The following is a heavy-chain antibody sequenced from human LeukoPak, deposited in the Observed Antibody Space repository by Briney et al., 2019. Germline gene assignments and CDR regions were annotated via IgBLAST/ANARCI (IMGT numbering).Heavy chain of an antibody. V-gene: IGHV3-23*01. D-gene: IGHD5-24*01. J-gene: IGHJ4*02. CDR1: GFTFSSYA. Sequence: GGSLRLSCAASGFTFSSYAMNWVRQAPGKGLEWVSGISGGGGSTEYGDSVKGRFTISRDNSKNTLYLQMNSLRAEDTAVYYCAKDRYNAVRNFDYWGQGTLVTVSS. CDR2: ISGGGGST. CDR3: AKDRYNAVRNFDY.